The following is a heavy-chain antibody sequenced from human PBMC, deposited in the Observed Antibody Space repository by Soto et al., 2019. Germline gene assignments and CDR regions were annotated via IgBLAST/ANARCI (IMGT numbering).Heavy chain of an antibody. D-gene: IGHD3-16*01. CDR3: ARWGTTGGLDV. V-gene: IGHV3-33*05. CDR1: GFTFRSYV. J-gene: IGHJ4*02. CDR2: TSYDGSNN. Sequence: QVQLVESGGGVVQPGTSLRLSCVGSGFTFRSYVIHWARQAPGKGLEWVALTSYDGSNNFYGDSVKGRFTISRHNSRNTVELQMDSLRFKDTALYYCARWGTTGGLDVWGQGTLVSVSS.